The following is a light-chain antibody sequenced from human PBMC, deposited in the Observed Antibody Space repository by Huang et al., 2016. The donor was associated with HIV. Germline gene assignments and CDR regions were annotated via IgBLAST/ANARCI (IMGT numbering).Light chain of an antibody. CDR1: QSVSSN. CDR2: GAS. J-gene: IGKJ2*01. CDR3: QQSHDWPPYT. Sequence: EIVMTQSPVTLSVSPGESATLSCRASQSVSSNLAWYQQKPGQAPRLLISGASTRATGIPARFSGSGSGTEFTLTISNLQSEDVAVYYCQQSHDWPPYTFGQGTKLEIK. V-gene: IGKV3-15*01.